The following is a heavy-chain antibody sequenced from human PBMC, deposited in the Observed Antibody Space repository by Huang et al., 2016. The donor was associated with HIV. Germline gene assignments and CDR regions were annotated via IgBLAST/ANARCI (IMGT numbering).Heavy chain of an antibody. Sequence: QVQLVQSGAEVKKPGSSVKVSCKASGGTFSSYAISWVRQAPGQGLEWMGGIIPIVGTANYEQKFQGRVTMTADESTSTAYMELSSLRSEDTAVYYCARARGYYDSSVSYYFDYWGQGTLVTVSS. D-gene: IGHD3-22*01. CDR1: GGTFSSYA. J-gene: IGHJ4*02. V-gene: IGHV1-69*13. CDR2: IIPIVGTA. CDR3: ARARGYYDSSVSYYFDY.